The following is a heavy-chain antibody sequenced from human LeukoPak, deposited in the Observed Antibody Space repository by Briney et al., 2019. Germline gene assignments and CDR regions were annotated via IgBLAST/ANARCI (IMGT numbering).Heavy chain of an antibody. J-gene: IGHJ4*02. Sequence: GGSLRLSCAVSGFTFSSYSMHWVRQAPGRGLEWVSCIRTVTSSIYYADAVKGRFTVSRDNAKNSLYLEMNNLRAEDTAVYYCAREGLPSGATKIFDYWGQGTLVAVSS. V-gene: IGHV3-21*01. D-gene: IGHD2-15*01. CDR3: AREGLPSGATKIFDY. CDR2: IRTVTSSI. CDR1: GFTFSSYS.